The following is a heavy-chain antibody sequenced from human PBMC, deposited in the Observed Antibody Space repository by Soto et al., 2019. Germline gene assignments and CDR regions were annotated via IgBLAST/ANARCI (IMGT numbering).Heavy chain of an antibody. CDR2: ISSSSSYI. V-gene: IGHV3-21*01. J-gene: IGHJ6*03. Sequence: GGSLRLSCAASGFTFSSYSMNWVRQAPGKGLEWVSSISSSSSYIYYADSVKGRFTISRDNAKNSLYLQMNSLRAEDTAVYYCAREMCWGYCSSTSCPGFFCYYYYMDVWGKGTTVTVSS. CDR3: AREMCWGYCSSTSCPGFFCYYYYMDV. D-gene: IGHD2-2*01. CDR1: GFTFSSYS.